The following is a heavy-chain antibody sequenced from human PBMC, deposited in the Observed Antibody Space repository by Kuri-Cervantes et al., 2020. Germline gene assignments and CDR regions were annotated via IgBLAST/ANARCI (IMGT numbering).Heavy chain of an antibody. V-gene: IGHV3-33*01. CDR1: GFTFRNYG. D-gene: IGHD3-10*01. Sequence: GESLKISCAASGFTFRNYGMQWVRQAPGKGLEWVALIYYDGSNKYYADSVKGRFTISRDNPKNTLYLQMSSLRAEDTAVYYCASLRYGSGSYYSDYWSQGTLVTVSS. CDR3: ASLRYGSGSYYSDY. J-gene: IGHJ4*02. CDR2: IYYDGSNK.